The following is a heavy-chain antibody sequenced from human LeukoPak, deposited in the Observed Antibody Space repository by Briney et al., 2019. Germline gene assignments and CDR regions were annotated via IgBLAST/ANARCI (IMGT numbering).Heavy chain of an antibody. CDR3: ARVNTLEWFGELFVDY. V-gene: IGHV1-2*02. J-gene: IGHJ4*02. Sequence: GASVKVSCKASGYTFTCYYMHWVRQAPGQGHEWMGWINPNSGGTNYAQKFQGRVTMTRDTSISTAYMELSRLRSDDTAVYYCARVNTLEWFGELFVDYWGQGTLVTVSS. CDR1: GYTFTCYY. D-gene: IGHD3-10*01. CDR2: INPNSGGT.